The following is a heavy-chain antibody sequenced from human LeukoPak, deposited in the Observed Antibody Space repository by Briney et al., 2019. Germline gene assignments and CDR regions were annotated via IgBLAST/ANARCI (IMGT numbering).Heavy chain of an antibody. CDR1: VGCILHGVYY. V-gene: IGHV4-31*03. J-gene: IGHJ4*02. CDR2: IYYSEST. CDR3: ARVYSGRPDFDY. D-gene: IGHD1-26*01. Sequence: SQTLSVTCIVSVGCILHGVYYWRWLRHPPGKGLEGIGYIYYSESTYYNPPLKSRVTISVDTSKSQFSLKLSSVTAADTAVYYCARVYSGRPDFDYWGQGTLVTVSS.